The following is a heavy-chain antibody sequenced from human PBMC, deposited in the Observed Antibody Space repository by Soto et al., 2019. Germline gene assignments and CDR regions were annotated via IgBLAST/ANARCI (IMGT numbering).Heavy chain of an antibody. Sequence: QVQLQESGPGLVKPSGTLSLTCAVSNGSITSGNWWSWVRQPPRKGLEWIGDIYQTGSTNSHPSLRSRVIISVVKSKNNFSLSLSSVTAAGTAVYFCARVWGALAPIAGWFGPWGRGILVTVSS. CDR2: IYQTGST. J-gene: IGHJ5*02. D-gene: IGHD3-16*01. V-gene: IGHV4-4*02. CDR1: NGSITSGNW. CDR3: ARVWGALAPIAGWFGP.